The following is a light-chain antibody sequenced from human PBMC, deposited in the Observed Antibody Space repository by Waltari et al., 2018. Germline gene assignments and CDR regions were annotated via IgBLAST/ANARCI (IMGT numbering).Light chain of an antibody. J-gene: IGKJ1*01. Sequence: DIQITQSPSSLSASVGDRVTITCRASQSISSYLNWYQQKPGKAPKLLIYAASSLQSGVPSRFSGSGSGTDFTLTISSLQPEDFATYYCQQSYSTPWAFGQWTKVEIK. CDR2: AAS. CDR3: QQSYSTPWA. CDR1: QSISSY. V-gene: IGKV1-39*01.